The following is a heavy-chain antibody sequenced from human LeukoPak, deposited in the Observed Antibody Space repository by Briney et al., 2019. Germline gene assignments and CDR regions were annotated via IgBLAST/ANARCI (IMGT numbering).Heavy chain of an antibody. D-gene: IGHD6-13*01. CDR2: FCRNGGT. V-gene: IGHV4-38-2*02. Sequence: SETLSLTCTVSGLSVSDIYCWGWIRQPPGMGLEWIGTFCRNGGTYYNPSLKSRVLISEGTSKNEFSLKLSSVTAADTAVYYCARCARYSRSSLEFDYWGQGTLVTVSS. CDR3: ARCARYSRSSLEFDY. CDR1: GLSVSDIYC. J-gene: IGHJ4*02.